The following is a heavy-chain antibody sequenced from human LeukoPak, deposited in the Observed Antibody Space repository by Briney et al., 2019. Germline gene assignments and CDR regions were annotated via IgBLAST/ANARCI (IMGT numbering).Heavy chain of an antibody. CDR1: GHTVRNYY. CDR2: INPNNDGT. J-gene: IGHJ4*02. V-gene: IGHV1-2*02. Sequence: GSVKVSRKASGHTVRNYYMHRVRQAPGQKLEGMGWINPNNDGTNYAAQKFQGRVTMTRDTSISTAYMELSSLTSDDTAVYYCARVFFYGGNSVPFDYWGQGTLVTVSS. D-gene: IGHD4-23*01. CDR3: ARVFFYGGNSVPFDY.